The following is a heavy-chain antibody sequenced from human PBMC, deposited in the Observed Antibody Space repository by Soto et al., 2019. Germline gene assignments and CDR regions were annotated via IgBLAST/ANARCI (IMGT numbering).Heavy chain of an antibody. CDR2: IIPVVGTT. V-gene: IGHV1-69*06. Sequence: QVQLVQSGAEVKKPGSSVKVSCKASGDTFTTNSLNWVRQAPGQGLEWMGGIIPVVGTTKYAQKYQDRVTITGDKSTNTAYMDLSSLRSDDTAVYYCARGPLYATTYFDYWGQGTPVTVAS. D-gene: IGHD2-8*01. CDR3: ARGPLYATTYFDY. J-gene: IGHJ4*02. CDR1: GDTFTTNS.